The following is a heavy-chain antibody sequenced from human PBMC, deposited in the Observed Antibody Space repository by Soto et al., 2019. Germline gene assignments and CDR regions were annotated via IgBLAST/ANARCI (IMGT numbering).Heavy chain of an antibody. CDR3: AREGGFNIQDDYYHYGLAV. D-gene: IGHD3-10*01. Sequence: GGSLRLSCAASGFTFSSYSMNWVRQAPGKGLEWVSSITSSSSYIYYADSVQGRFTISRDNAKSTLSLQMDSLRVEDTAVYYCAREGGFNIQDDYYHYGLAVWGQGTPVTVSS. V-gene: IGHV3-21*06. CDR1: GFTFSSYS. J-gene: IGHJ6*02. CDR2: ITSSSSYI.